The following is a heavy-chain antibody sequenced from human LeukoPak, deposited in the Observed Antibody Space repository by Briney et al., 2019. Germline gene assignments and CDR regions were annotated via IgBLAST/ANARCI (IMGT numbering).Heavy chain of an antibody. CDR1: GGTFSSYA. V-gene: IGHV1-69*13. Sequence: ASVKVSCKASGGTFSSYAISWVRQAPGQGLEWMGGIIPIFGTANYAQKFQGRVTITADESTSTAYMELSSLRSEDTAVYYCASGELSTSPYYYYGMDVWGQGTTVTVCS. J-gene: IGHJ6*02. D-gene: IGHD3-16*02. CDR3: ASGELSTSPYYYYGMDV. CDR2: IIPIFGTA.